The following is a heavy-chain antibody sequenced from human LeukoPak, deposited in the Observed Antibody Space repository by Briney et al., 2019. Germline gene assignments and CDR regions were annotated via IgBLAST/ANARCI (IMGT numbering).Heavy chain of an antibody. CDR2: ISSSSSTI. Sequence: GGSLRLSCAASGFTFSSYSMNWVRQAPGKGLEWVSYISSSSSTIYYADSVKGRFTISRDNAKNSLYLQMNSLRPEDTALYYCSTDPRLLIYWGQGTLVTVSS. J-gene: IGHJ4*02. CDR3: STDPRLLIY. CDR1: GFTFSSYS. V-gene: IGHV3-48*04. D-gene: IGHD2-8*01.